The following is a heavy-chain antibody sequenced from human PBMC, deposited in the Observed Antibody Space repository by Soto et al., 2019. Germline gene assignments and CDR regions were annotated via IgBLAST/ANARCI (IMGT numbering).Heavy chain of an antibody. Sequence: QVQLVQSGAEVKKPGASVTVSCMASGYTFSDYYLHWVRQAPGQGPEWMGWINPNSGDTKYAQKFRGRVTMTRDTSVRTAFMELNRLKSDDTAVYYCARESGGATATLDYYYFYMDVWGKGTTVTVSS. CDR2: INPNSGDT. D-gene: IGHD5-12*01. J-gene: IGHJ6*03. CDR1: GYTFSDYY. V-gene: IGHV1-2*02. CDR3: ARESGGATATLDYYYFYMDV.